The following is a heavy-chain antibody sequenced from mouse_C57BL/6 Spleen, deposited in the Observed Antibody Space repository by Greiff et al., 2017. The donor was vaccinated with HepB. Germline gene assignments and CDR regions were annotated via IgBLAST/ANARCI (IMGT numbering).Heavy chain of an antibody. CDR1: GYTFTSYT. J-gene: IGHJ3*01. D-gene: IGHD2-1*01. CDR2: INPSSGYT. Sequence: VKLMESGAELARPGASVKMSCKASGYTFTSYTMHWVKQRPGQGLEWIGYINPSSGYTKYNQKFKDKATLTADKSSSTAYMQLSSLTSEDSAVYYCARGLYYGNYTWFAYWGQGTLVTVSA. CDR3: ARGLYYGNYTWFAY. V-gene: IGHV1-4*01.